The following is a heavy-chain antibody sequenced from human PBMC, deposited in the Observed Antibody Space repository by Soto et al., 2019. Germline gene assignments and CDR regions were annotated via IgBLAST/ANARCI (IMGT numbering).Heavy chain of an antibody. CDR3: VKEEIVVVGGFDA. Sequence: GASVKVSCQASGDPYTRYAMHWVRQAPGQRLEWMGWINAGDGNTKYSQKCQGRFTISRATFKDTLFLQMTSLRAEDTALYYCVKEEIVVVGGFDAWGQGALVTVSS. J-gene: IGHJ5*02. CDR2: INAGDGNT. CDR1: GDPYTRYA. D-gene: IGHD1-26*01. V-gene: IGHV1-3*01.